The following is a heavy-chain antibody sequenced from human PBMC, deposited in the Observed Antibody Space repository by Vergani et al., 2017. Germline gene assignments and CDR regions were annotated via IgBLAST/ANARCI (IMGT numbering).Heavy chain of an antibody. V-gene: IGHV1-58*01. D-gene: IGHD5-12*01. J-gene: IGHJ4*02. CDR1: GFTFTSSA. CDR2: IVVGSGNT. Sequence: QMQLVQSGPEVKKPGTSVKVSCKASGFTFTSSAVQWVRQARGQRLEWIGWIVVGSGNTNYAQKFQERGTISRDMSTSTAYMELSSLRSEDTAVYYCARDVDSGSLLDYWGQGTLVTVSS. CDR3: ARDVDSGSLLDY.